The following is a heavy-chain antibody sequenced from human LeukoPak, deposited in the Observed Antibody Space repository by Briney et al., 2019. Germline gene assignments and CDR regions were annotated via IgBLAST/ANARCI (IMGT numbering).Heavy chain of an antibody. CDR2: IWFDGSNE. V-gene: IGHV3-33*01. CDR1: GFTFSHSG. J-gene: IGHJ4*02. D-gene: IGHD4-17*01. CDR3: ARDQGTTMTAIVGGYFDY. Sequence: GGSLRLSCVASGFTFSHSGMHWVRQAPGKGLEWVAIIWFDGSNEYYADSVKGRFTISRDNSRNTLFLQMNSLRAEDTAMSYCARDQGTTMTAIVGGYFDYWGQGTLVTVPS.